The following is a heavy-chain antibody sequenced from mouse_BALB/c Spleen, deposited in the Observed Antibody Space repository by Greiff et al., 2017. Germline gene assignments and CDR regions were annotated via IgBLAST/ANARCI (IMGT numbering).Heavy chain of an antibody. Sequence: QVQLKQSGAELVRPGTSVKISCKASGYTFTNYWLGWVKQRPGHGLEWIGDIYPGGGYTNYNEKFKGKATLTADTSSSTAYMQLSSLTSEDSAVYFCASLITTVGGYFDVWGAGTTVTVSS. J-gene: IGHJ1*01. CDR1: GYTFTNYW. CDR3: ASLITTVGGYFDV. V-gene: IGHV1-63*02. CDR2: IYPGGGYT. D-gene: IGHD1-1*01.